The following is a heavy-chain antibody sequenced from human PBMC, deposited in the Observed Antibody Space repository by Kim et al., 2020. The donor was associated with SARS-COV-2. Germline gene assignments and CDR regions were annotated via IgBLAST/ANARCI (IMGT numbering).Heavy chain of an antibody. Sequence: GGSLRLSCAASGFTFDDYGMSWVRQDPGKGLEWVSGINWNGGSTGYADSVKGRFTISRDNAKNSLYLQMNSLRAEDTAVYHCARDLPYYYGMDVWGQGTTVTVSS. CDR3: ARDLPYYYGMDV. D-gene: IGHD2-2*01. V-gene: IGHV3-20*01. J-gene: IGHJ6*02. CDR1: GFTFDDYG. CDR2: INWNGGST.